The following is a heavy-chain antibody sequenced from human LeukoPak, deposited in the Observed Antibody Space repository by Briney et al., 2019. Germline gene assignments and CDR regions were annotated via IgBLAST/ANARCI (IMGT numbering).Heavy chain of an antibody. Sequence: GGSLRLSCAASGFTFSSYESNWVRQAPGKGLEWVSYISSSGTTMYYADSVKGRFTISRDNAKNSLSLQMNSLRAEDTAVYYCAREGSIVYWGQGTLVTVSS. J-gene: IGHJ4*02. CDR3: AREGSIVY. CDR1: GFTFSSYE. D-gene: IGHD5/OR15-5a*01. V-gene: IGHV3-48*03. CDR2: ISSSGTTM.